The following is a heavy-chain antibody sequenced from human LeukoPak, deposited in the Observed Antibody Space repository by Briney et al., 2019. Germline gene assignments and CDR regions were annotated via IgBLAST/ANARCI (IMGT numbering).Heavy chain of an antibody. CDR1: GGSISSYY. D-gene: IGHD2-2*01. CDR3: VRDWEYCSSTSCYYYFDY. Sequence: SETLSLTCTVSGGSISSYYWSWIRHPPGKGLGGIGYIYDIGSTNYKPSLKSRVTIPVGTSKNQFSLKLSSVSAADTAVYYCVRDWEYCSSTSCYYYFDYWGQGTLVTVSS. V-gene: IGHV4-59*12. CDR2: IYDIGST. J-gene: IGHJ4*02.